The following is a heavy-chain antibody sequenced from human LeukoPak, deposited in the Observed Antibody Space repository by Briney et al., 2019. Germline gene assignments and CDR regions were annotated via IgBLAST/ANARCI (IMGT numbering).Heavy chain of an antibody. Sequence: GGSLRLSCAASGFTFSAHWMIWVRQAPGKGLEWVANIKQDESERYYVDSVKGRFTISRDNAKNSPYLQMNSLRAEDTAVYYCAAYNLPPDGMGVWGQGTSVTVSS. CDR3: AAYNLPPDGMGV. CDR2: IKQDESER. V-gene: IGHV3-7*01. J-gene: IGHJ6*02. CDR1: GFTFSAHW. D-gene: IGHD5-24*01.